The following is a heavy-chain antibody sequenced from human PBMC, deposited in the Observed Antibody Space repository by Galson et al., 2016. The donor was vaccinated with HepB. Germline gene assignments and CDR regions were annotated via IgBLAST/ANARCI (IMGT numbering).Heavy chain of an antibody. CDR2: ISDYSGNT. D-gene: IGHD2-21*01. Sequence: SVKISCKASGYTFNKYVINWVRQAPGQGLEWMGWISDYSGNTKYAQKFQGRVTMTTDSSTSTAYMDLRSLRSDDTAVYFCARERDCGGERCYPNWFDSWGQGTLVTVSS. CDR1: GYTFNKYV. CDR3: ARERDCGGERCYPNWFDS. J-gene: IGHJ5*01. V-gene: IGHV1-18*01.